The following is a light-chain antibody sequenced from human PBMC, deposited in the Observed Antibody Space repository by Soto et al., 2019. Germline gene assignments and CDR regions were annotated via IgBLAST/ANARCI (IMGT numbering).Light chain of an antibody. CDR3: QQSYSTPWT. CDR1: QRITKY. V-gene: IGKV1-39*01. J-gene: IGKJ1*01. CDR2: GAS. Sequence: DIQMTQSPSSLSTSVGDRVTITCRASQRITKYLNWYQQKPGKAPKLLIYGASNLQSGVPSRFSGSGSGTDFTLTISSLQSEDFATYYCQQSYSTPWTFGLGTKVEIK.